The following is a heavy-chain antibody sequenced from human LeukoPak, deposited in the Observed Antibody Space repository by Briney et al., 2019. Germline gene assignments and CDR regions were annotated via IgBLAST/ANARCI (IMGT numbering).Heavy chain of an antibody. CDR3: ARDGYSSSWVPAHFDDAFDI. J-gene: IGHJ3*02. CDR1: GFTLSSYA. D-gene: IGHD6-13*01. CDR2: ISYDGSNK. Sequence: GGSLRLSCAASGFTLSSYAMHWVRQAPGKGLEWVAVISYDGSNKYYADSVKGRFTISRDNSKNTLYLQMNSLRAEDTAVYYCARDGYSSSWVPAHFDDAFDIWGQGTMVTVSS. V-gene: IGHV3-30-3*01.